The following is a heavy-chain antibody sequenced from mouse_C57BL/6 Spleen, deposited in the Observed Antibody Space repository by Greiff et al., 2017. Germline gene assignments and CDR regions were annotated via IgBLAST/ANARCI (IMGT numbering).Heavy chain of an antibody. Sequence: VQLKESGAELARPGASVKMSCKASGYTFTSYTMHWVKQRPGKGLEWIGYINPRSGYTTYNQKFKDKATLTADQSSSTAYMQLSSLTSEDSAVYYCARRGDYYGYYFDYWGQGTTLTVSS. V-gene: IGHV1-4*01. D-gene: IGHD1-1*01. CDR2: INPRSGYT. CDR3: ARRGDYYGYYFDY. J-gene: IGHJ2*01. CDR1: GYTFTSYT.